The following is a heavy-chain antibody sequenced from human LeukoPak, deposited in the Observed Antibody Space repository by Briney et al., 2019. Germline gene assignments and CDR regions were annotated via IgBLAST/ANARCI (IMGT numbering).Heavy chain of an antibody. CDR1: GGTFSSYA. CDR3: ARGRELELPLGYYYYYMDV. D-gene: IGHD1-7*01. V-gene: IGHV1-69*05. Sequence: ASVKVSCKPSGGTFSSYAISWVRQAPGQGLEWMGGIIPIFGTANYAQKFQGRVTITTDESTSTAYMELSSLRSEDTAVYYCARGRELELPLGYYYYYMDVWGKGTTVTVSS. CDR2: IIPIFGTA. J-gene: IGHJ6*03.